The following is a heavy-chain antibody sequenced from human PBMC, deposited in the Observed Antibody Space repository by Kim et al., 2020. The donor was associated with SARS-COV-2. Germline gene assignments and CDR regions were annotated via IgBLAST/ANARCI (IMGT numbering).Heavy chain of an antibody. J-gene: IGHJ4*02. CDR1: GYTFTSYG. CDR3: ARGNPTYCGGDCYSRFNY. D-gene: IGHD2-21*02. Sequence: ASVKVSCKASGYTFTSYGISWVRQAPGQGLEWMGWISAYNGNTNYAQKLQGRVTMTTDTSTSTAYMELRSLRSDDTAVYYCARGNPTYCGGDCYSRFNYWGQGTLVTVSS. V-gene: IGHV1-18*01. CDR2: ISAYNGNT.